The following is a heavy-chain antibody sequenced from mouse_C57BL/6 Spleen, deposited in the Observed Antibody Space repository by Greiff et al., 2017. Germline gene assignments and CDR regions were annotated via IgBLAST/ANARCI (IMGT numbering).Heavy chain of an antibody. Sequence: QVHVKQPGAELVKPGASVKMSCKASGYTFTSYWITWVKQRPGQGLAWIGDIYPGSGSTTYNVKFKSKATLTVDTSSSTAYMQLSSLTSEDSAVYYCARSHAYYSNAPFAYWGQGTLVTVSA. CDR2: IYPGSGST. J-gene: IGHJ3*01. CDR1: GYTFTSYW. D-gene: IGHD2-5*01. V-gene: IGHV1-55*01. CDR3: ARSHAYYSNAPFAY.